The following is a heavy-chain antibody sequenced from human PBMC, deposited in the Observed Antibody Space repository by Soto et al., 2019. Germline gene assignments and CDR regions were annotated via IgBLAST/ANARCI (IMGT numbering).Heavy chain of an antibody. CDR2: INAGYGNT. J-gene: IGHJ4*02. V-gene: IGHV1-3*01. Sequence: ASVKVSCKASGYTFSSYAMHRVRQAPGQGLEWMGWINAGYGNTKSSQKFQDRVTISRDTSASTAYMELTSLRSEDTAVYYCARDTGDGTFDFWGQGTLVTVSS. D-gene: IGHD7-27*01. CDR3: ARDTGDGTFDF. CDR1: GYTFSSYA.